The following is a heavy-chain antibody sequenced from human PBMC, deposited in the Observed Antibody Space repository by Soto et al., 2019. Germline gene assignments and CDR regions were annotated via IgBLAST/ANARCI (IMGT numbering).Heavy chain of an antibody. Sequence: PSDTMALTCTVSGGSISSYYWSWIRQPPGKGLEWIGYIYYSGSTNYNPSLKSRVTISVDTSKNQFSLKLSSVTAADTAVYYCARSYSSSSQYYYYYYGMDVWGQGTTVTVSS. J-gene: IGHJ6*02. CDR1: GGSISSYY. V-gene: IGHV4-59*07. D-gene: IGHD6-6*01. CDR2: IYYSGST. CDR3: ARSYSSSSQYYYYYYGMDV.